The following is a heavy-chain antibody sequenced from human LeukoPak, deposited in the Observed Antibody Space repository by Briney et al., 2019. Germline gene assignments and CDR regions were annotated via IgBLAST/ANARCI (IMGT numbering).Heavy chain of an antibody. J-gene: IGHJ6*02. Sequence: ASVKVSCKTSGYTFTKYLIHWVRQAPGQGLEWVGTINPNGDATNYAPRLQGRLTLTQDTSTSTVYMELRGLTPDDTAVYYCARAAAAGYRGYYYYGMDVWGQGTTVTVSS. CDR3: ARAAAAGYRGYYYYGMDV. V-gene: IGHV1-46*01. D-gene: IGHD6-13*01. CDR2: INPNGDAT. CDR1: GYTFTKYL.